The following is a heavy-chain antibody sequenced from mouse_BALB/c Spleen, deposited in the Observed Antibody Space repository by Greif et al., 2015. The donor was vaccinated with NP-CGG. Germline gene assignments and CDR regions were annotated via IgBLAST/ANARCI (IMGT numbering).Heavy chain of an antibody. D-gene: IGHD1-1*02. CDR3: ARCGNYWYFDV. CDR1: GYSFTSYW. Sequence: QVQLQQPGPQLVRPGASVKISCKASGYSFTSYWMHWVKQRPGQGLEWIGMIDPSDSETRLNQKFKDKATLTVDKSSSAAYRQLGSPTAGESAVYCCARCGNYWYFDVWGAGTTVTVSS. V-gene: IGHV1S127*01. CDR2: IDPSDSET. J-gene: IGHJ1*01.